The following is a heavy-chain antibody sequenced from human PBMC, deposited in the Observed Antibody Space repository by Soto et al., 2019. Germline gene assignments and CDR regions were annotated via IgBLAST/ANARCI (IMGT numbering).Heavy chain of an antibody. CDR3: AIGWDYGGNQYANDAFDI. Sequence: QVQLVQSGAEVKKPGASVKVSCKASGYTFTSYDINWVRQATGQGLEWMGWMNPNSGNTGYAQKFQGRVTMTRNTSISTAYMELSSLRSEDTAVYYCAIGWDYGGNQYANDAFDIWGQGTMVTVSS. J-gene: IGHJ3*02. CDR2: MNPNSGNT. CDR1: GYTFTSYD. V-gene: IGHV1-8*01. D-gene: IGHD4-17*01.